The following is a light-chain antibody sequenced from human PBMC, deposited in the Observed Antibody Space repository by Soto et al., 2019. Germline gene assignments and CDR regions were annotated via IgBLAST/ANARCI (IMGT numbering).Light chain of an antibody. Sequence: QLVLTQPPSVSGTPGQRVTISCSGSNSNIGSNAVSWYQQLPGTAPKSLIYSNNQRPSGVPDRISGSKSGTSASLAISGLQSEDEAEYYCAAWDDSLCGRVFGGGTKLTVL. CDR3: AAWDDSLCGRV. CDR1: NSNIGSNA. V-gene: IGLV1-44*01. J-gene: IGLJ2*01. CDR2: SNN.